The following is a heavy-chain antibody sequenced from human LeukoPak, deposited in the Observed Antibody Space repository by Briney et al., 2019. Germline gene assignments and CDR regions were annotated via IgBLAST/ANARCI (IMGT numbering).Heavy chain of an antibody. V-gene: IGHV3-30*18. CDR2: ISYDGSNK. Sequence: GGSLRLSCAASGFTFSSYGMHWVRQAPGKGLECVAFISYDGSNKYYADSVKGRFTISRDNSKTTLYLQMNSLRAEDTAVYYCAKDLLTVGYCSGGSCYSYFDYWGQGTLVTVSS. D-gene: IGHD2-15*01. CDR3: AKDLLTVGYCSGGSCYSYFDY. J-gene: IGHJ4*02. CDR1: GFTFSSYG.